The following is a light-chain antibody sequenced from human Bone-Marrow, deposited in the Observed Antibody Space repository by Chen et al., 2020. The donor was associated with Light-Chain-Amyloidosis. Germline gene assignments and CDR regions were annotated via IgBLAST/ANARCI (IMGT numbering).Light chain of an antibody. V-gene: IGLV2-8*01. CDR1: SRDVGTYNY. J-gene: IGLJ2*01. CDR3: TSHAGSNNVL. CDR2: EVS. Sequence: QSALIQPPPAPGSPGQSVTISCTGTSRDVGTYNYVSWYQQHPGNAHKLMIYEVSKRHSGITDSFSDSKARNTPSLTVSGLQADDEADYNSTSHAGSNNVLFGGGTNLAVL.